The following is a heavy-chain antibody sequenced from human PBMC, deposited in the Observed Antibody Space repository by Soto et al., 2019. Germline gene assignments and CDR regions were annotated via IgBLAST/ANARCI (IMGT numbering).Heavy chain of an antibody. J-gene: IGHJ4*02. V-gene: IGHV4-34*01. CDR3: ARHHVRGRTIAGAAEF. D-gene: IGHD6-13*01. CDR1: VGSFSGYY. CDR2: INHSGNT. Sequence: PSETLSLTCAGYVGSFSGYYWSWIRQPPGKGLEWIGEINHSGNTNYNPSLKSRVTISVDTSKNQLFLNLSSVTAADTAMYYCARHHVRGRTIAGAAEFWGQGTLVTVS.